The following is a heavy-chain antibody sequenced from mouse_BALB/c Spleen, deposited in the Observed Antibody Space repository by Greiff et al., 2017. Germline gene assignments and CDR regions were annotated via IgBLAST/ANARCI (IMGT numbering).Heavy chain of an antibody. CDR1: GYSFTGYF. D-gene: IGHD2-4*01. J-gene: IGHJ3*01. CDR2: INPYNGDT. V-gene: IGHV1-37*01. Sequence: VQLKESGPELVKPGASVKISCKASGYSFTGYFMNWVKQSHGKSLEWIGRINPYNGDTFYNQKFKGKATLTVDKSSSTAHMELLSLTSEDSAVYYCGSYYDYDPWFAYWGQGTLVTVSA. CDR3: GSYYDYDPWFAY.